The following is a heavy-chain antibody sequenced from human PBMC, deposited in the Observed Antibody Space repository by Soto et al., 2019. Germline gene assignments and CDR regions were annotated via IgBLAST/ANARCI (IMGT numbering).Heavy chain of an antibody. V-gene: IGHV4-30-2*01. CDR3: ATRRPPPGYSYGYKAFDI. J-gene: IGHJ3*02. CDR2: IYHSGST. D-gene: IGHD5-18*01. Sequence: QLQLQESGSGLVKPSQTLSLTCAVSGGSISSGGYSWSWIRQPPGKGLEWIGYIYHSGSTYYNPSLKSRVTISVDRSKNQFSLKLSSVTAADTAVYYCATRRPPPGYSYGYKAFDIWGQGTMVTVSS. CDR1: GGSISSGGYS.